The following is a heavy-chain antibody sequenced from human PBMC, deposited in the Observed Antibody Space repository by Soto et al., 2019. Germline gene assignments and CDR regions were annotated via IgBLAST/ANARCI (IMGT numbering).Heavy chain of an antibody. J-gene: IGHJ4*02. V-gene: IGHV4-59*01. Sequence: PSETLSLTXTVSGGSISSYYWSWIRQPPGKGLEWIGYIYHSGSTNYNPSLKSRVTMAVDTSKNQFSLKLSSVTAADTAVYYCARDPARGSNEFDYWGQGTPVTVSS. D-gene: IGHD2-8*01. CDR1: GGSISSYY. CDR2: IYHSGST. CDR3: ARDPARGSNEFDY.